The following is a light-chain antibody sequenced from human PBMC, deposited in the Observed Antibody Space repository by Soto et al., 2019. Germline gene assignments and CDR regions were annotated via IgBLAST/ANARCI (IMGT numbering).Light chain of an antibody. CDR3: QQYNYWPPIT. CDR1: QSVNSK. J-gene: IGKJ5*01. Sequence: IVKTQFPPTLSVPTWERFPLSCSASQSVNSKVAWYQQKPGQAPRLLIYGASTRATGIPARFSGSGSGTEFTLTISSLQSEDFAVYYCQQYNYWPPITFGQGTRLEIK. V-gene: IGKV3-15*01. CDR2: GAS.